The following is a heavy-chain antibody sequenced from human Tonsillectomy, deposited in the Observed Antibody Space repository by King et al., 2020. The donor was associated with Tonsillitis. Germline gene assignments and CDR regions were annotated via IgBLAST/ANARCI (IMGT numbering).Heavy chain of an antibody. Sequence: LQLQESGSGLVKPSQTLSLTCAVSGGSISSGGYSWSWIRQPPGKGLEWIGYIYHSGSTYYNPSLKSRVTISVDRSKNQFSLKLSSVTAADTAVYYCAMEAGGKLTGGFDPWGQGTLVIVSS. CDR2: IYHSGST. CDR3: AMEAGGKLTGGFDP. D-gene: IGHD1-1*01. J-gene: IGHJ5*02. V-gene: IGHV4-30-2*01. CDR1: GGSISSGGYS.